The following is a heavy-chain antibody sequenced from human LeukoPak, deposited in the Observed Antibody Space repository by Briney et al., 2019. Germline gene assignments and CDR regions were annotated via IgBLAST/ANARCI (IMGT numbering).Heavy chain of an antibody. J-gene: IGHJ4*02. V-gene: IGHV1-2*02. CDR3: ARGITMVRGPQSY. CDR2: INPNSGGT. Sequence: RASVKVSCKASGYTFTGYYMHWVRQAPGQGLEWMGWINPNSGGTNYAQKFQGRVTMTRDTSISTAYMELSRLRSDDTAVYYCARGITMVRGPQSYWGQGTLVTVSS. CDR1: GYTFTGYY. D-gene: IGHD3-10*01.